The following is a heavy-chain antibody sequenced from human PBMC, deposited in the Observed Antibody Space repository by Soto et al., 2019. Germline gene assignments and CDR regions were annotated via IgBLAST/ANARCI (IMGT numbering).Heavy chain of an antibody. CDR3: ARGWGYDSTDYYYAY. V-gene: IGHV1-69*01. CDR1: GGSFNRHT. CDR2: IIPIFGTA. J-gene: IGHJ4*02. Sequence: QVQLVQSGAEVRKPGSSVRVACKASGGSFNRHTISWVRQAPGQGLEWMGGIIPIFGTAHHAQKFQGRVTIIADESTSTVFMELSSLRSEDTAIYYCARGWGYDSTDYYYAYWGQGTLVIVSS. D-gene: IGHD3-22*01.